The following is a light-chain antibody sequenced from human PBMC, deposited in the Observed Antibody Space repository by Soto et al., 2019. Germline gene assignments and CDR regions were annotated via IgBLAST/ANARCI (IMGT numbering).Light chain of an antibody. V-gene: IGKV3-20*01. J-gene: IGKJ5*01. CDR2: GAS. CDR3: QQYGSSPIT. Sequence: EIVLTQSPGTLSLSPGERATLSCRASQSVSNNFLAWYQQKPGQAPRLLIYGASNRAAGFPDRFSGSGSGTDFTLTISRLEPVDFAVYYCQQYGSSPITLGPGTRLEIK. CDR1: QSVSNNF.